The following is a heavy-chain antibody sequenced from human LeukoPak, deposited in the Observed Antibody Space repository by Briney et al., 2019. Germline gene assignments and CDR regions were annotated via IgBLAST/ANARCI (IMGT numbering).Heavy chain of an antibody. Sequence: SETLSLTCSASGGSISGYFWSWIRQPAGKGLEWIGRIYTSRTTNYNPSLASRVTLSIDTSKNQFSLKLTSVTAADTAVYYCARVGWLQLGRDYWGQGTLVTVSS. J-gene: IGHJ4*02. D-gene: IGHD5-24*01. CDR3: ARVGWLQLGRDY. CDR2: IYTSRTT. CDR1: GGSISGYF. V-gene: IGHV4-4*07.